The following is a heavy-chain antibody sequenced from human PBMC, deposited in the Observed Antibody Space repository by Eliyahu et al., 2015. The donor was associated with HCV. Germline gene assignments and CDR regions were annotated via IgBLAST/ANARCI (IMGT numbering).Heavy chain of an antibody. CDR1: GGXISSYY. J-gene: IGHJ5*02. V-gene: IGHV4-59*01. Sequence: QVQLQESGPGLVKPSETLSLTCTVSGGXISSYYWSWIRQPPGKGLEWIAYIHYSGSTNYNPPLKSRVSISVDTSKNQFSLKLSSVTAADTAFYYCASGGGGIAVAGTGGWFDPWGQGTLVTVSS. CDR2: IHYSGST. D-gene: IGHD6-19*01. CDR3: ASGGGGIAVAGTGGWFDP.